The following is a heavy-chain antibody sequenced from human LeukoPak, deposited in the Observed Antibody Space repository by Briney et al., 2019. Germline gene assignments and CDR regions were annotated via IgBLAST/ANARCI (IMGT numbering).Heavy chain of an antibody. CDR3: ARDFTDYGDYGAFDY. CDR1: GFTFIRYS. V-gene: IGHV3-48*01. CDR2: ISAGSTSII. Sequence: GGSLRLSCAASGFTFIRYSMNWVRRAPGKGLEWVSHISAGSTSIIYYADSVEGRFTISRDNAKNSLYLQMNSLRAEDTAVYYCARDFTDYGDYGAFDYWGQGTLVTVSS. J-gene: IGHJ4*02. D-gene: IGHD4-17*01.